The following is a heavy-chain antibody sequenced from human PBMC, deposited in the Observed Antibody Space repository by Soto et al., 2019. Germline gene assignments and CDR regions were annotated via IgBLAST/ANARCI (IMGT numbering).Heavy chain of an antibody. J-gene: IGHJ4*03. Sequence: GGSLRLSCAASGFTLSNYVMNWVRQAPGKGLEWISCIGSSSVTIFHADSVKGRFTISRDSAKNSLYLQMNSLRAEDTAMYYCARDPSSGWPYFFDYWGQGTTVTVSS. CDR1: GFTLSNYV. V-gene: IGHV3-48*01. D-gene: IGHD6-19*01. CDR2: IGSSSVTI. CDR3: ARDPSSGWPYFFDY.